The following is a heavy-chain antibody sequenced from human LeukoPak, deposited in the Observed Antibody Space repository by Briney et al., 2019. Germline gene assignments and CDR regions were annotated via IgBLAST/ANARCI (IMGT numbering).Heavy chain of an antibody. CDR2: IRSKAYGGTT. CDR1: GFTFGDYA. J-gene: IGHJ6*02. D-gene: IGHD6-19*01. V-gene: IGHV3-49*04. Sequence: GGSLRLSCTASGFTFGDYAMSWVHQAPGKGLEWVGFIRSKAYGGTTEYAASVKGRFTISRDDSKSIAYLQMNSLKTEDTAVYYCTRALGIAVAGTKYGMDVWGQGTTVTVSS. CDR3: TRALGIAVAGTKYGMDV.